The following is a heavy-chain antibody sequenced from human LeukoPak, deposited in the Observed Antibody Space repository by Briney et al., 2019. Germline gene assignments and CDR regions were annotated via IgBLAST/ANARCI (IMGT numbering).Heavy chain of an antibody. Sequence: ASVKVSCKASGGTFSSYAISWVRQAPGQGLEWMGGIIPIFGTANYAQKFQGRVTITADKSTSTAYMELSSLRSEDTAVYYCARDSAGYGESRGSYYYMDVWGKGTTVTVSS. CDR2: IIPIFGTA. V-gene: IGHV1-69*06. J-gene: IGHJ6*03. CDR1: GGTFSSYA. D-gene: IGHD5-12*01. CDR3: ARDSAGYGESRGSYYYMDV.